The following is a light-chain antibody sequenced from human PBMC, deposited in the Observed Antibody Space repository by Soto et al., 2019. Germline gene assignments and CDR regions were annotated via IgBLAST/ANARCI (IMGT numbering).Light chain of an antibody. J-gene: IGKJ4*01. CDR1: QSVRSSF. CDR3: QQYGGSVT. V-gene: IGKV3-20*01. Sequence: EIALTQSPGTLSLSPGESASLSCRASQSVRSSFFAWYQQKPGQAPRLLIYGPSTRATGIPDRFSGSGSGTSFTLTISRLETDDFAVYYCQQYGGSVTFGGGTKVEIK. CDR2: GPS.